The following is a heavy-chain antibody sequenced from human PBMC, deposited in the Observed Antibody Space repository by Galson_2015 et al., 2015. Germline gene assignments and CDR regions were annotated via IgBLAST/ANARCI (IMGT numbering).Heavy chain of an antibody. Sequence: CAISGDSVSSHSAAWNWIRQSPSRGLEWLGRTYYRSKWYNDYAVSVKSRITINPDTSKNQFSLQLNSVTPEDTAVYYCARDCRYSGYDGGRSAFDIWGQGTMVTVSS. CDR2: TYYRSKWYN. J-gene: IGHJ3*02. CDR1: GDSVSSHSAA. CDR3: ARDCRYSGYDGGRSAFDI. D-gene: IGHD5-12*01. V-gene: IGHV6-1*01.